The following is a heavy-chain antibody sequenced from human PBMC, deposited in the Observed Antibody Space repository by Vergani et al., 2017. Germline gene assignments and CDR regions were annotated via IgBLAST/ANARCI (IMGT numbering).Heavy chain of an antibody. J-gene: IGHJ3*02. D-gene: IGHD5-24*01. CDR2: ISWNSGST. CDR1: GFTFDDYA. Sequence: EVQLVESGGGLVQPGRSLRLSCAASGFTFDDYAMHWVRQAPGKGLEWVSGISWNSGSTGYADSVKGRFTISRDNAKNSLYLQMNSLRAEDTALYYCAKRVEMATIWGAFDIWGQGTMVTVSS. CDR3: AKRVEMATIWGAFDI. V-gene: IGHV3-9*01.